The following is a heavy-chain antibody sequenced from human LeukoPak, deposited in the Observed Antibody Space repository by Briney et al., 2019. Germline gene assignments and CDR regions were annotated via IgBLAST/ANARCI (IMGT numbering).Heavy chain of an antibody. V-gene: IGHV4-34*01. J-gene: IGHJ4*02. CDR3: ARFDGVTTAQPYFDY. Sequence: PSETLSLTCAVYGGSFSDYYWSWIRQPPGKGLEWIGEINHSGSTNYNPSLKSQFTISVDTSKNQFSLKLSSVTAADTAVYYCARFDGVTTAQPYFDYWGQGTLVTVSS. D-gene: IGHD1/OR15-1a*01. CDR1: GGSFSDYY. CDR2: INHSGST.